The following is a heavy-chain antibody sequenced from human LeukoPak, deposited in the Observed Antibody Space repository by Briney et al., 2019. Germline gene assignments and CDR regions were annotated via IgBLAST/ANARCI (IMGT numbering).Heavy chain of an antibody. CDR2: INHSGST. CDR3: ARGLKDYYGSSGYYFDY. CDR1: GGSFSGYY. V-gene: IGHV4-34*01. J-gene: IGHJ4*02. D-gene: IGHD3-22*01. Sequence: SETLSLTCAVYGGSFSGYYWSWIRQPPGKGLEWIGEINHSGSTNYSPSFKSRVTISVDTSKNQFSLKLSSVTAADTAVYYCARGLKDYYGSSGYYFDYWGQGTLVTVSS.